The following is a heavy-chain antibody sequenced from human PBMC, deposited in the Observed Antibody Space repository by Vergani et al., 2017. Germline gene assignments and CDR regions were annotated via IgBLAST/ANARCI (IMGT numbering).Heavy chain of an antibody. V-gene: IGHV3-9*01. CDR2: ISWNSGSI. J-gene: IGHJ4*02. D-gene: IGHD3-16*01. Sequence: EVQLVESGGGLVQPGRSLRLSCAASGFTFDDYAMHWVRQAPGKGLEWVSGISWNSGSIGYADSVKGRFTIPRDNAKNSLYLQMNSLRAEDTALYYCAKVFGPFSYYFDYWGQGTLVTVSS. CDR1: GFTFDDYA. CDR3: AKVFGPFSYYFDY.